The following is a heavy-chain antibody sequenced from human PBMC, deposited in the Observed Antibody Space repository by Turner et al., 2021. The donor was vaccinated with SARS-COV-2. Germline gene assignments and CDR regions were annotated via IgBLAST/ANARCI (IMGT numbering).Heavy chain of an antibody. CDR1: GFTFSSYS. D-gene: IGHD1-1*01. V-gene: IGHV3-48*01. J-gene: IGHJ6*02. CDR3: ARDLGGGTIYHYYSMDV. Sequence: EMQLVESGGGLVQPGGSLRLSCAASGFTFSSYSINWVRQAPGKGLEWLSYISTGGNTIYDADSVKGRFTISRDNAKNSLYLQMNSLRAEDTAVYYCARDLGGGTIYHYYSMDVWGQGTTVAVSS. CDR2: ISTGGNTI.